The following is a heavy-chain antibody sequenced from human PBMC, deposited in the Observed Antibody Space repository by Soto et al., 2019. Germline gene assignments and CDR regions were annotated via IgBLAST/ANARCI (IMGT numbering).Heavy chain of an antibody. CDR1: GGSFSGYY. D-gene: IGHD3-3*01. CDR2: INHSGST. J-gene: IGHJ3*02. CDR3: ARVPRITIFGVVTRRAHDAFDI. V-gene: IGHV4-34*01. Sequence: QVQLQQWGAGLLKPSETLSLTCAVYGGSFSGYYWSWIRQPPGKGLEWIGEINHSGSTNYNPSLKSRVTISVDTSKNQFSLKLSSVTAADTAVYYCARVPRITIFGVVTRRAHDAFDIWGQGTMVTVSS.